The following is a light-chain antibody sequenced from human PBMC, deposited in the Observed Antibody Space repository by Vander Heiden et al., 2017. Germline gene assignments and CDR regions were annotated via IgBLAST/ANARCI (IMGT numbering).Light chain of an antibody. CDR1: SSDVDIYNL. V-gene: IGLV2-23*01. Sequence: QSALTQPASVSGSPGQSITISCTETSSDVDIYNLVSWYQHHPGKVPKLLIYEGTQRPSGVSARFSGSRSGNTAALTVSGLQAEDEADYYCCSDAGSTVVFGGGTKLTVL. CDR3: CSDAGSTVV. CDR2: EGT. J-gene: IGLJ2*01.